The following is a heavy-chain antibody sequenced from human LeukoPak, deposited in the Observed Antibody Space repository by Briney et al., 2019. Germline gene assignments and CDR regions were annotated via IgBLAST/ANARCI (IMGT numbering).Heavy chain of an antibody. CDR2: ISYDGDNT. CDR1: GFIFSNYG. CDR3: ARGDYEVY. J-gene: IGHJ4*02. D-gene: IGHD4-17*01. Sequence: GGSLRLSCEVSGFIFSNYGMHWVRQAPGKGLEWVAYISYDGDNTYYADSVKGRFTISRDNSKNTLYLLVNSLRVEDTAVYYCARGDYEVYWGQGTLVTVSS. V-gene: IGHV3-30*06.